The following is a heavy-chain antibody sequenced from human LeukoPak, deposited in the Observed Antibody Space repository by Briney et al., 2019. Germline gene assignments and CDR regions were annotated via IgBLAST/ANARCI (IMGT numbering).Heavy chain of an antibody. CDR3: ARDRSSGWGHAFDI. V-gene: IGHV3-48*03. Sequence: PGGSLRLSCAASGFTFSSYEMNWVRQAPGKGLEWVSYISSSGSTIYYADSVKGRFTISRDNAKNSLYLQMNSLRAEDTALYYCARDRSSGWGHAFDIWGQGTMVTVSS. CDR2: ISSSGSTI. CDR1: GFTFSSYE. J-gene: IGHJ3*02. D-gene: IGHD6-19*01.